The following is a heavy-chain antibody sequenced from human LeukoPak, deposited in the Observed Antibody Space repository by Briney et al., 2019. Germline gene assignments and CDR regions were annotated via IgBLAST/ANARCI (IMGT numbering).Heavy chain of an antibody. CDR1: GYTFIGYY. D-gene: IGHD4-23*01. J-gene: IGHJ5*02. V-gene: IGHV1-2*02. CDR3: ARVNSVWFDP. Sequence: GASVKVSCKVSGYTFIGYYIHWVRQAPGQGLEWMGWINPNSGGTNYAQKFQGRVTMTRDTSISTAYMELSRLRSDDTAVYYCARVNSVWFDPWGQGTLVTVSS. CDR2: INPNSGGT.